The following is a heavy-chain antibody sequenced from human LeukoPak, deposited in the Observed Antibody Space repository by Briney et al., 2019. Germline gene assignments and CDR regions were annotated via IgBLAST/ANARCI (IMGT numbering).Heavy chain of an antibody. CDR3: VRGLRNFQY. CDR1: GFTFRNYW. D-gene: IGHD3/OR15-3a*01. J-gene: IGHJ4*02. V-gene: IGHV3-7*02. CDR2: IKEDGSEK. Sequence: GGSLRLSCEASGFTFRNYWMSWVRQAPGKGLEWVANIKEDGSEKYYVDSVKGRFTISRDNAKNSLSLQMNSLRAEDTAVYYCVRGLRNFQYWGQGILVTVSS.